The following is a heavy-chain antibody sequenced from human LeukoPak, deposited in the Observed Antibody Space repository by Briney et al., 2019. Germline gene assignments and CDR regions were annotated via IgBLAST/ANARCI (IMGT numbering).Heavy chain of an antibody. J-gene: IGHJ4*02. V-gene: IGHV1-46*01. CDR1: GYTFTSYY. Sequence: ASVKVSCKASGYTFTSYYMHWVRQAPGQGLEWMGIINPSGGSTSYAQKFQGRVTMTRDTSTSTVYMELSSLRSEDTAVYYCARAACSGGSCYRYYIDYWGQGTLVTVSS. CDR2: INPSGGST. D-gene: IGHD2-15*01. CDR3: ARAACSGGSCYRYYIDY.